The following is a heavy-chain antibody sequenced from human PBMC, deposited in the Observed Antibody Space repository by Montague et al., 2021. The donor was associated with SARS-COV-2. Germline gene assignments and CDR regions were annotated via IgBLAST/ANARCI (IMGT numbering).Heavy chain of an antibody. CDR1: GFTFSSYD. D-gene: IGHD3-10*01. V-gene: IGHV3-33*08. CDR2: IWYDGSNQ. Sequence: SLRLSFSASGFTFSSYDMHWVRQAPGKGLEWVAVIWYDGSNQYYGDSVKGRFTISRDNSKNTLYLQMNSLRAEDTAVYYCAREYSAPRWFGEYNRYGMDVWGQGTTVTVPS. J-gene: IGHJ6*02. CDR3: AREYSAPRWFGEYNRYGMDV.